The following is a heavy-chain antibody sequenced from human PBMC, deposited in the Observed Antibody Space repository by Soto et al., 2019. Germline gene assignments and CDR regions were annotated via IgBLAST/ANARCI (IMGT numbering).Heavy chain of an antibody. CDR3: ARDPHSSSWYDY. V-gene: IGHV3-74*01. CDR2: INSDGSST. J-gene: IGHJ4*01. Sequence: GGSLRLSCAASGFTFSSYWIHWVRQAPGKGLVWVSRINSDGSSTSYADSVKGRFTISRDNAKNTLYLQMNSLRAEDTAVYYCARDPHSSSWYDYWGHGTLVTVSS. CDR1: GFTFSSYW. D-gene: IGHD6-13*01.